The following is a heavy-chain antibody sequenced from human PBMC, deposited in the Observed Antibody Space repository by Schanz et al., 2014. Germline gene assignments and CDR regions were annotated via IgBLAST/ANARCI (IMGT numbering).Heavy chain of an antibody. Sequence: EVQLVESGGGLVHPGGSLRLSCAVSGFIVRSNYMTWVRQAPGKGLEYVSSISSKGDMTFYGNSVKGRFTISRDNSKNTLYLQLGSLSAEDTAVYFCARDNRYYLFDYWGQGALVTVSS. J-gene: IGHJ4*02. CDR3: ARDNRYYLFDY. D-gene: IGHD3-16*02. V-gene: IGHV3-64*01. CDR1: GFIVRSNY. CDR2: ISSKGDMT.